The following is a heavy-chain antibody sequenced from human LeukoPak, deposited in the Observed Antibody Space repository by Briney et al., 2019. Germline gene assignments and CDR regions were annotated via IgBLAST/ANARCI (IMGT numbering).Heavy chain of an antibody. CDR1: GFTFSDYY. V-gene: IGHV3-11*01. CDR2: ISSSGSTI. J-gene: IGHJ4*02. CDR3: ARRYYDSSGDDY. D-gene: IGHD3-22*01. Sequence: KPGGSLRLYCAASGFTFSDYYMSWLRQAPGKGLEWVSYISSSGSTIYYADSVKGRFTISRDNAKNSLYLQMNSLRAEDTAVYYCARRYYDSSGDDYWGQGTLVTVSS.